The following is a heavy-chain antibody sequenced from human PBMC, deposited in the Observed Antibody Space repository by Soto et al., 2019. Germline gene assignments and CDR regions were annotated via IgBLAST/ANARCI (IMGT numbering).Heavy chain of an antibody. Sequence: QVHLVQSGAEVKKPGASVKVSCKASGYTFTSYGITWVRQAPGQGLEWMGWISAHNGNTDYAQKLQCRVIVTRDTSTSTAYMELSSLISDDTAVYYCARGRYGDYWGQGALVTVSS. CDR2: ISAHNGNT. CDR1: GYTFTSYG. CDR3: ARGRYGDY. J-gene: IGHJ4*02. D-gene: IGHD1-1*01. V-gene: IGHV1-18*01.